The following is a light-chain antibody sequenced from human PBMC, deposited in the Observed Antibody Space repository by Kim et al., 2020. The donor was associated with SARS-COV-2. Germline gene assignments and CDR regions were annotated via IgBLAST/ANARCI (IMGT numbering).Light chain of an antibody. CDR3: AAWDDSLSVV. CDR1: SSNLGSNT. J-gene: IGLJ2*01. V-gene: IGLV1-44*01. CDR2: SNN. Sequence: PGQRVTLSCSGSSSNLGSNTVNWYQQLPGTAPKLLIYSNNQRPSGVPDRFSGSKSGTSASLAISGLQSEDEADYYCAAWDDSLSVVFGGGTQLTVL.